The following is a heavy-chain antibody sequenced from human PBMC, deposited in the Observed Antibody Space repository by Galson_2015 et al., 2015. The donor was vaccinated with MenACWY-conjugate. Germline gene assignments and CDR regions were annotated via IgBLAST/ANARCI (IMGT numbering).Heavy chain of an antibody. D-gene: IGHD1-26*01. CDR3: ARPPPGGRGMDV. Sequence: QSGAEVKKPGESLKISCKGSGYSFTNYWIGWVRQMPGRGLEWMGLIDPHNSNTRYSPSFQGQVTISAGESISTAFLQWSSLKASDTAMDYCARPPPGGRGMDVWSRGTTVTVSS. CDR1: GYSFTNYW. CDR2: IDPHNSNT. J-gene: IGHJ6*02. V-gene: IGHV5-51*01.